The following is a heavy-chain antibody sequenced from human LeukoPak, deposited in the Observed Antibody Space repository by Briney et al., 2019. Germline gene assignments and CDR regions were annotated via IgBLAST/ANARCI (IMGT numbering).Heavy chain of an antibody. J-gene: IGHJ3*02. Sequence: ASVKVSCKASGYTFTCYYMHWVRQGPGPGLELMGWINTNSGGTNYAQKFQGRVTMTRDTSISTAYMELSRLRSDETAVYYCARAGRGSYYAFDIWGQGTMVTVSS. CDR1: GYTFTCYY. V-gene: IGHV1-2*02. D-gene: IGHD1-26*01. CDR3: ARAGRGSYYAFDI. CDR2: INTNSGGT.